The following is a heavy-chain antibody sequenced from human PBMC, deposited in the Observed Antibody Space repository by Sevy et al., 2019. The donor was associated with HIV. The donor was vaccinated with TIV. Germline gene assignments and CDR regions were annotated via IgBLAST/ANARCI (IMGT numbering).Heavy chain of an antibody. J-gene: IGHJ4*02. CDR2: IKQDGSEK. D-gene: IGHD6-6*01. Sequence: GESLKISCAASGFTFSSYWMSWVRQAPGKGLEWVANIKQDGSEKYYVDSVKGRFTISRDNAKNSLYLQMNSLRAEDTAVYYCARVSIVVSSSRKYHYWGQGTLVTVSS. CDR3: ARVSIVVSSSRKYHY. V-gene: IGHV3-7*01. CDR1: GFTFSSYW.